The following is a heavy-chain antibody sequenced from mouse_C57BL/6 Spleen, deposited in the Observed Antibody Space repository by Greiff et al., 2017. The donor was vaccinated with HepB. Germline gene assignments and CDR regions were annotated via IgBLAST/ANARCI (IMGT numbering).Heavy chain of an antibody. V-gene: IGHV1-19*01. Sequence: VQLQQSGPVLVKPGASVKMSCKASGYTFTDYYMNWVKQSHGKSLEWIGVINPYNGGTSYNQKFKGKATLTVDKSSSTAYMELNSLTSEDSAVYYCARKGGNWDYFDYWGQGTTLTVSS. J-gene: IGHJ2*01. CDR1: GYTFTDYY. CDR2: INPYNGGT. D-gene: IGHD4-1*01. CDR3: ARKGGNWDYFDY.